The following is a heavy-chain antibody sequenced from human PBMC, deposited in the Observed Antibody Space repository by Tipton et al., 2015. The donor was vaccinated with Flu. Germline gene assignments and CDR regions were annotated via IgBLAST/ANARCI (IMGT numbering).Heavy chain of an antibody. D-gene: IGHD2-2*01. CDR2: INPNSGGT. CDR3: ARGGYCSSTSCRIIDY. Sequence: QLVQSGAEVKKPGASVKVSCKASGYTFTGYYMHWVRQAPGQGLEWMGWINPNSGGTNYAQKFQGRVTMTRDMSISTAYMELSRLRSDDTAVYYCARGGYCSSTSCRIIDYWGQGTLVTVSS. J-gene: IGHJ4*02. CDR1: GYTFTGYY. V-gene: IGHV1-2*02.